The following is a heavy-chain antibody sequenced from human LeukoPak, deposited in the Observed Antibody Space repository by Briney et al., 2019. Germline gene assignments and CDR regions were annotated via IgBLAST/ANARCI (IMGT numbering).Heavy chain of an antibody. CDR2: ISSSSYI. CDR1: GFTFSSYS. J-gene: IGHJ4*02. D-gene: IGHD3-10*01. V-gene: IGHV3-21*04. CDR3: ARDSLIQYGSGSYWGFDY. Sequence: GGSLRLSCAASGFTFSSYSMNWVRQAPGKGLEWVSSISSSSYIYYADSVKGRFTISRDNAKNSLYLQMNSLRAEDTAVYYCARDSLIQYGSGSYWGFDYWGQGILVTVSS.